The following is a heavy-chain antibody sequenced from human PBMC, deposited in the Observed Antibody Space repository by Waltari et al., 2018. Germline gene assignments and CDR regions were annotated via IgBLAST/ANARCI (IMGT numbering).Heavy chain of an antibody. D-gene: IGHD2-15*01. CDR2: ITYDGSNK. J-gene: IGHJ3*02. V-gene: IGHV3-30*01. CDR3: LAWADAFDI. Sequence: QVQLVESGGGVVQPGGSLRLSCAASGFTFSSYAMHWVRQAPGKGLEWVAVITYDGSNKYYADSVKGRFTISRDNPKNTLYLQMNSLRAEDTAVYYSLAWADAFDIWGQGTMVTVSS. CDR1: GFTFSSYA.